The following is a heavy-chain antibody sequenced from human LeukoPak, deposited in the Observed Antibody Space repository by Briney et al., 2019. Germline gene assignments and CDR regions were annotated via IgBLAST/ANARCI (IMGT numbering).Heavy chain of an antibody. Sequence: SETLSLTCTVSGGSIRSSDYYWAWIRQPPGRGLEWIGTIHYSVSTFYKPPLKSRLTVSADTSRNQFYMKLSSVTAADTAVYYCARASVVLPSFEWANWFDTWGQGSLVTVSS. V-gene: IGHV4-39*01. J-gene: IGHJ5*02. CDR1: GGSIRSSDYY. CDR2: IHYSVST. D-gene: IGHD3-9*01. CDR3: ARASVVLPSFEWANWFDT.